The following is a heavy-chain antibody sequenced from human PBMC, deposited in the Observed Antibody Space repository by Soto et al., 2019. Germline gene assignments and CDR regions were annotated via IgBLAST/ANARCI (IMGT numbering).Heavy chain of an antibody. V-gene: IGHV1-18*01. CDR1: GYTFINYA. CDR3: ARGWFGEFMYYFDY. D-gene: IGHD3-10*01. Sequence: QVQLVQSGAEVKKPGASVKVSCKASGYTFINYAFSWVRQAPGQGLEWMGWISAYNGNTNYAQKLQGRVTMTTDTSTSTAYMELRRLRSDDTAVYYCARGWFGEFMYYFDYWGQGTLVTVSS. CDR2: ISAYNGNT. J-gene: IGHJ4*02.